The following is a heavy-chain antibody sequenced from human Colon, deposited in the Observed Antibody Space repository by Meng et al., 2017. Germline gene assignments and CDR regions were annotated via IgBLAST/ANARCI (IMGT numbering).Heavy chain of an antibody. CDR1: GYKFTDYY. Sequence: ASVKVSCKASGYKFTDYYIHWVRQAPGQGLEWLGWFNTKTGDTKYAQRFQYWVTMTRDTSVSTVYMDLSSLTPDDAAVYYCARGSGTSWLDRWGQGTLVTVSS. V-gene: IGHV1-2*04. D-gene: IGHD2-2*01. J-gene: IGHJ5*02. CDR2: FNTKTGDT. CDR3: ARGSGTSWLDR.